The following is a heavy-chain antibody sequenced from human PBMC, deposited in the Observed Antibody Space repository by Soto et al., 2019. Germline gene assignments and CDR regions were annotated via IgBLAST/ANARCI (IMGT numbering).Heavy chain of an antibody. CDR1: GGTFSSYA. CDR3: AKSIAVAGIYWFDP. J-gene: IGHJ5*02. CDR2: IIPIFGTA. D-gene: IGHD6-19*01. Sequence: ASVKVSCKASGGTFSSYAISWVRQAPGQGLEWMGGIIPIFGTANYAQKFQGRVTITADESTSTAYMELSSLRSEDTAVYYCAKSIAVAGIYWFDPWGQGTLVTVSS. V-gene: IGHV1-69*13.